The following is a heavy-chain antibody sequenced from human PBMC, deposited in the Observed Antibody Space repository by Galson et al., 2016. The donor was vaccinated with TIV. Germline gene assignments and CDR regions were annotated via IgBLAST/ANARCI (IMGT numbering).Heavy chain of an antibody. CDR3: ARRTNSGPYNWFDS. Sequence: ETLSLTCTVSGTSISSYYWSWFRQPAGKGLEWIGRIDTEGGTNYTPSLQSRVTVSVDTSKNQFSLKLSYVTAADTAVYYCARRTNSGPYNWFDSWGQGTLVTVSS. D-gene: IGHD1-26*01. V-gene: IGHV4-4*07. J-gene: IGHJ5*01. CDR1: GTSISSYY. CDR2: IDTEGGT.